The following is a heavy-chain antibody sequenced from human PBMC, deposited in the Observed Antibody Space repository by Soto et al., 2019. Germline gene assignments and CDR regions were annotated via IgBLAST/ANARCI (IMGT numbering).Heavy chain of an antibody. CDR3: ARVPSPFDYYYAMDV. V-gene: IGHV4-30-4*01. J-gene: IGHJ6*02. CDR1: GDSISSGNKY. D-gene: IGHD3-16*01. CDR2: IFSSGTT. Sequence: SETLSLTCTVSGDSISSGNKYWGWIRQPPGKGLEWIGYIFSSGTTYYNPSLKSRLTMSLDASQNQFSLKLNSLTDADTAVYFCARVPSPFDYYYAMDVWGQGTTVTVSS.